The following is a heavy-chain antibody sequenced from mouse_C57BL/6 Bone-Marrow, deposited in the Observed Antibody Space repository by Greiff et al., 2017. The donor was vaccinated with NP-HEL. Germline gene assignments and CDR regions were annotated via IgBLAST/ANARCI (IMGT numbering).Heavy chain of an antibody. V-gene: IGHV2-2*01. D-gene: IGHD1-3*01. CDR2: IWRGGST. CDR3: ARKWGLKFLYWYFDV. Sequence: VQLQESGPGLVQPSQSLSITCTVSGFSLTSYGVHWVRQSPGKGLEWLGVIWRGGSTDYNAAFISRLSISKDNSKSQVFFKMNSLQADDTAIYYCARKWGLKFLYWYFDVWGTGTTVTVSS. CDR1: GFSLTSYG. J-gene: IGHJ1*03.